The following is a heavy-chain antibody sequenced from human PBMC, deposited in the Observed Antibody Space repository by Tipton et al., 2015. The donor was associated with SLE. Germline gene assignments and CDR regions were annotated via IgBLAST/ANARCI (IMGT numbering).Heavy chain of an antibody. CDR3: AKDFDGYNGFDF. V-gene: IGHV3-9*01. Sequence: SLRLSCVASGFTVEVYAMHWVRQAPGKGLEWVSGINWNSGDIGYADSVKGRFTISRDNAKNSLYLQMNSLRPEDTALYYCAKDFDGYNGFDFWGQGTLVTVSS. J-gene: IGHJ4*02. CDR1: GFTVEVYA. CDR2: INWNSGDI. D-gene: IGHD5-24*01.